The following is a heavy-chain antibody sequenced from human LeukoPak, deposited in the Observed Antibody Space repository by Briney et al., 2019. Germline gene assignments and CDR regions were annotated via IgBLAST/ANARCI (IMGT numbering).Heavy chain of an antibody. Sequence: ASVKVSCKASGCTFSSYAISWVRQAPGQGLEWMGGIIPIFGTANYAQKFQGRVTITADESTSTAYMELSSLRSEDTAVYYCARDGADITDAFDIWGQGTMVTVSS. V-gene: IGHV1-69*13. CDR2: IIPIFGTA. J-gene: IGHJ3*02. CDR3: ARDGADITDAFDI. D-gene: IGHD1-14*01. CDR1: GCTFSSYA.